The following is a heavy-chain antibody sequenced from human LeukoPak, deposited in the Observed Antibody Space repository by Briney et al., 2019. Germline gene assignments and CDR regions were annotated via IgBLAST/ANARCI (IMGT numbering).Heavy chain of an antibody. CDR2: IYYTGSI. CDR1: GASIRSSY. D-gene: IGHD1-26*01. CDR3: ARGGGSFVPYFDY. J-gene: IGHJ4*02. V-gene: IGHV4-59*01. Sequence: SETLSLTCTVSGASIRSSYWSWIRQPPGKGLEWIGYIYYTGSINYNPSLKSRVTISVDTSKNQFSLRLSSVTAADTAMYYCARGGGSFVPYFDYWGQGTQVTVSS.